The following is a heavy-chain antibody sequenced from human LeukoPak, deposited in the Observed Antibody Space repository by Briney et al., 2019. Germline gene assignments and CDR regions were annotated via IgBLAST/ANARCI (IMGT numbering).Heavy chain of an antibody. CDR1: GFNFNNEW. CDR2: IKDDGSEE. J-gene: IGHJ4*02. Sequence: GGSLRLSSAASGFNFNNEWVSWLRQAPGKELEWVANIKDDGSEEYYVDSVKGRFTIVRDNAYNSLYLQMNSLRVEDTAIYFCARLTRRYSGVYWGQGTLVSVSS. CDR3: ARLTRRYSGVY. V-gene: IGHV3-7*03. D-gene: IGHD1-26*01.